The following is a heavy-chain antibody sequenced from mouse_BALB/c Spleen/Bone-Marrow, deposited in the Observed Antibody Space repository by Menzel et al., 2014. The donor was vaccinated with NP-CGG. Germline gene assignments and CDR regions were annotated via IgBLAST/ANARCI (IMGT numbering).Heavy chain of an antibody. V-gene: IGHV7-3*02. J-gene: IGHJ2*01. CDR1: GFTFTDYY. D-gene: IGHD4-1*01. CDR3: ARDMGGILFDS. Sequence: EVKLVESGGGLVQPGGSLRLSCAISGFTFTDYYMNWVRQPPGKALEWLGFIRNKAYGYTPEYSASVKGRFTVSRDNSQSILYLQMNTLRAEDSATYYCARDMGGILFDSCGQGPTLTVSS. CDR2: IRNKAYGYTP.